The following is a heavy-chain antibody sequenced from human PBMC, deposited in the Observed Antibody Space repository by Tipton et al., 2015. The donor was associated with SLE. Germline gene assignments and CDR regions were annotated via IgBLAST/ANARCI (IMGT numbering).Heavy chain of an antibody. CDR2: IYYSGST. J-gene: IGHJ4*02. CDR3: AGGSYYKYFDY. CDR1: GGSISSYY. D-gene: IGHD1-26*01. V-gene: IGHV4-59*01. Sequence: TLSLTCTVSGGSISSYYWSWIRQPPGKGLEWIGYIYYSGSTNYNPSLKSRVTISVDTSKNQFSLKLSSVTAADTAVYYCAGGSYYKYFDYWGQGTLVTVSS.